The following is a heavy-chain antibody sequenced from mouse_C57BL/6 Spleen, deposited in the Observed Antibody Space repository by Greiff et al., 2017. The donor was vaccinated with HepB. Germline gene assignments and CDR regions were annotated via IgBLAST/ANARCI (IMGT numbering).Heavy chain of an antibody. D-gene: IGHD4-1*01. CDR1: GFTFSDYG. V-gene: IGHV5-17*01. J-gene: IGHJ2*01. CDR3: ATLNWDYFDY. Sequence: EVNLVESGGGLVKPGGSLKLSCAASGFTFSDYGMHWVRQAPEKGLEWVAYISSGSSTIYYADTVKGRFTISRDNAKNTLFLQMTSLRSEDTAMYYCATLNWDYFDYWGQGTTLTVSS. CDR2: ISSGSSTI.